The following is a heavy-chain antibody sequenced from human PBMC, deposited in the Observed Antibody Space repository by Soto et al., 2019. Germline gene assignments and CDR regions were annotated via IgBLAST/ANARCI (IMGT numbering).Heavy chain of an antibody. D-gene: IGHD5-18*01. CDR1: GGSISSSSYY. J-gene: IGHJ6*02. CDR3: AREGTWIQLLSYYYGMDV. Sequence: PSETLSLTCTVSGGSISSSSYYWGWIRQPPGKGLEWIGSIYYSGSTYYNPSLKSRVTTSIDTSKNQFSLKLSSVTAADTAVYYCAREGTWIQLLSYYYGMDVWGQGTTVTVSS. V-gene: IGHV4-39*02. CDR2: IYYSGST.